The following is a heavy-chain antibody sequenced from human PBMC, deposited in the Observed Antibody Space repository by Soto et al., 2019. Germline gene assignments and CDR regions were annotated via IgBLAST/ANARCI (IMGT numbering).Heavy chain of an antibody. D-gene: IGHD2-2*02. J-gene: IGHJ4*02. V-gene: IGHV1-18*04. Sequence: ASVKVSCKASGYTFTSYGISLVRQAPGQGLEWMGWISAYNSNTNYAQKLQGRVTMTTDTSTSTAYMELRSLRSDDTAVYYCARGGDLGYCSSTSCYTLDYWGQGTLVTVSS. CDR3: ARGGDLGYCSSTSCYTLDY. CDR1: GYTFTSYG. CDR2: ISAYNSNT.